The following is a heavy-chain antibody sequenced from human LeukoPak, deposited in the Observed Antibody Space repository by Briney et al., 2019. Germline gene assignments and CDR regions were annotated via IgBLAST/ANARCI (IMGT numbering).Heavy chain of an antibody. CDR3: AREPRSGGDNYHFDY. Sequence: PSETLSLTCTVSGGSMSSYYWGWIRQPPGKGLEWIGYIYYSGSTNYNPSLKSRVTISVDTSKNQFSLKLSSVTAADTAVYYCAREPRSGGDNYHFDYWGQGTLVTVSS. V-gene: IGHV4-59*01. CDR1: GGSMSSYY. J-gene: IGHJ4*02. CDR2: IYYSGST. D-gene: IGHD2-21*02.